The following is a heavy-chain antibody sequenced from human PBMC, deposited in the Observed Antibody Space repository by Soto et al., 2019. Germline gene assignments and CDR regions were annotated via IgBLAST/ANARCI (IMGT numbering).Heavy chain of an antibody. CDR2: IYHSGST. CDR3: ASIPITMVRGAIYGMDV. CDR1: GGSISSSNW. Sequence: SETLSLTCAVSGGSISSSNWWSWVRQPPGKGLEWIGEIYHSGSTNYNPSLKSRVTISVDKSKNQFSLKLSSVTAADTAMYYCASIPITMVRGAIYGMDVWGQGTTVTVSS. V-gene: IGHV4-4*02. J-gene: IGHJ6*02. D-gene: IGHD3-10*01.